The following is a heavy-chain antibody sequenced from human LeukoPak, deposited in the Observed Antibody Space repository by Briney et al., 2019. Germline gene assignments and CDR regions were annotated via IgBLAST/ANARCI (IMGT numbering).Heavy chain of an antibody. Sequence: PGGSLRLSCAASGFTVSSNYMSWVRQAPGKGLEWVSVIYSGGSTYYADSVKDRFTISRDNSKNTLYLQMNSLRAEDTAVYYCASPSSSWPHYGMDVWGQGTTVTVSS. CDR3: ASPSSSWPHYGMDV. J-gene: IGHJ6*02. CDR2: IYSGGST. D-gene: IGHD6-13*01. CDR1: GFTVSSNY. V-gene: IGHV3-66*02.